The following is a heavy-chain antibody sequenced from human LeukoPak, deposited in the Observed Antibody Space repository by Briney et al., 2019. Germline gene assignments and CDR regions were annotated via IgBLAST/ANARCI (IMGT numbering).Heavy chain of an antibody. CDR2: IFHSGST. Sequence: ASETLSLTCTVSGYSISSGYYWGWIRQPPGKGLEWIGSIFHSGSTYYNPSLKSRVTISVDTSKNQFSLKLSSVTAADTAVYYCARVRVAATTLTFDYWGQGTLVTVSS. D-gene: IGHD2-15*01. CDR1: GYSISSGYY. CDR3: ARVRVAATTLTFDY. J-gene: IGHJ4*02. V-gene: IGHV4-38-2*02.